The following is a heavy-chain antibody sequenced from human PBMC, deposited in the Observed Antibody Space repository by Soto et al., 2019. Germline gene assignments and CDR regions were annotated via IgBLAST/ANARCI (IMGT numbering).Heavy chain of an antibody. D-gene: IGHD2-2*01. Sequence: GGSLRLSCAASGFTFSTYAMSWVRQAPGKGLEWVSSISGSGGHTYYAGSVKGRFTISRDDSKNTLYLQMNSLRAEDTALYYCASSPPAEPDAMSNYYYYMDVWGKGTTVTVSS. CDR3: ASSPPAEPDAMSNYYYYMDV. J-gene: IGHJ6*03. CDR2: ISGSGGHT. CDR1: GFTFSTYA. V-gene: IGHV3-23*01.